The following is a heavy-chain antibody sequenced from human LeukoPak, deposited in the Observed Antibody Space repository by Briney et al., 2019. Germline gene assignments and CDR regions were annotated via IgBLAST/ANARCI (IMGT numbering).Heavy chain of an antibody. V-gene: IGHV3-23*01. J-gene: IGHJ5*02. Sequence: GGSLRLSCAASGFTFSSYAMSWVRQAPGKGLEWVSAISGSGGSTYYADSVKGRFTISRDNAKNSLYLQMNRLRAEDTAVYYCASAGAAGPKGPRFDPWGQGTLVTVSS. D-gene: IGHD6-13*01. CDR3: ASAGAAGPKGPRFDP. CDR2: ISGSGGST. CDR1: GFTFSSYA.